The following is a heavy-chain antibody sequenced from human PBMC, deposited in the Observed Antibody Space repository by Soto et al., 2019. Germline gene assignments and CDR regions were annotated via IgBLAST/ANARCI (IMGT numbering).Heavy chain of an antibody. CDR1: GGTFSSYA. J-gene: IGHJ6*02. CDR3: ARAYAIAAAGTPYGMDV. Sequence: SVKVSCKASGGTFSSYAISWVRQAPGQGLEWMGGIIPIFGTANYAQKFQGRVTITADESTSTAYMELSSLRSEDTAVYYCARAYAIAAAGTPYGMDVWGQGTTVTVSS. V-gene: IGHV1-69*13. CDR2: IIPIFGTA. D-gene: IGHD6-13*01.